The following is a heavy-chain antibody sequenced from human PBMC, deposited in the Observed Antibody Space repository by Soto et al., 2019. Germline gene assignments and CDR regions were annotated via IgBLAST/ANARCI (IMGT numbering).Heavy chain of an antibody. V-gene: IGHV1-69*06. Sequence: QVQLVQSGAEVKKPGSSVKVSCKASGGTFSSYAISWVRQAPGQGLEWMGGIIPIFGTANYAQKFQGRITIPADNSTSTAYMELRSLRSKAAPLYYWARGWSGGGCDHYYYGMDGGGQGTRVTVSS. CDR1: GGTFSSYA. J-gene: IGHJ6*02. CDR2: IIPIFGTA. D-gene: IGHD2-15*01. CDR3: ARGWSGGGCDHYYYGMDG.